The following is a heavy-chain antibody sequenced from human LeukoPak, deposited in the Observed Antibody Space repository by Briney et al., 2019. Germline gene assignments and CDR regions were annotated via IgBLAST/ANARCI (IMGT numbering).Heavy chain of an antibody. CDR2: IYYSGST. CDR1: GGSISSGGYY. CDR3: AGLKPYYYDSSGYLRY. V-gene: IGHV4-31*03. D-gene: IGHD3-22*01. J-gene: IGHJ4*02. Sequence: SETLSLTCTVSGGSISSGGYYWSWIRQHPGKGLEWVGYIYYSGSTYYNPSLKSRVTISVDTSKNQFSLKLSSVTAADTAVYYCAGLKPYYYDSSGYLRYWGQGTLVTVSS.